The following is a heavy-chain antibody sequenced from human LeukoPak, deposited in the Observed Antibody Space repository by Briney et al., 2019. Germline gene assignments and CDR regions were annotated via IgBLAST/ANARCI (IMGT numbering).Heavy chain of an antibody. D-gene: IGHD6-13*01. CDR2: INWNGGST. CDR1: GFTFDDYG. V-gene: IGHV3-20*04. Sequence: GGSLRLSCAASGFTFDDYGMSWVRQAPGKGLEWVSGINWNGGSTGYADSVKGRFTISRDNAKNSLYLQMNSLRAEDTALYYCARENRGSSSEKRYMDVWGKGTTVTVSS. CDR3: ARENRGSSSEKRYMDV. J-gene: IGHJ6*03.